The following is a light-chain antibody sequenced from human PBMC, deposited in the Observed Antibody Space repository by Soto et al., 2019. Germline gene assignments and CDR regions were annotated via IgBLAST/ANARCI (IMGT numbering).Light chain of an antibody. V-gene: IGKV3-15*01. Sequence: EIVMTQSPATLSVSPGERATLFCRASQSVNNNFLAWYQQKPGQAPRLLIHAASTRATGTPARFSGSGSGTEFTLTISSLQSEEFAVYYCQQYSGWPLAFGGGTKVEIK. CDR2: AAS. CDR1: QSVNNN. CDR3: QQYSGWPLA. J-gene: IGKJ4*01.